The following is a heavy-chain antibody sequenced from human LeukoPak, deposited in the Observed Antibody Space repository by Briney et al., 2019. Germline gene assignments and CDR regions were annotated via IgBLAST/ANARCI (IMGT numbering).Heavy chain of an antibody. CDR1: GGSFSGYY. D-gene: IGHD3-22*01. J-gene: IGHJ4*02. CDR3: ARARAYYDSSGFDY. V-gene: IGHV4-59*13. CDR2: IYYSGST. Sequence: PSETLSLTCAVYGGSFSGYYWSWIRQPPGKGLEWIGYIYYSGSTNYNPSLKSRVTISVDTSKNQFSLKLSSVTAADTAVYYCARARAYYDSSGFDYWGQGTLVTVSS.